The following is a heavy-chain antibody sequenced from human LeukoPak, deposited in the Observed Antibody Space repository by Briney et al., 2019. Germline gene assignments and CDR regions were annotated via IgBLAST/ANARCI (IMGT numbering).Heavy chain of an antibody. D-gene: IGHD5-18*01. Sequence: GGSLRLSCAASGFTFSSYSMNWVRQAPGKGLEWVSSISSSSSCIYYADSVKGRFTISRDNAKNSLYLQMNSLRAEDTAVYYCAREGGDTAMVTVNYFDYWGQGTLVTVSS. V-gene: IGHV3-21*01. CDR3: AREGGDTAMVTVNYFDY. J-gene: IGHJ4*02. CDR2: ISSSSSCI. CDR1: GFTFSSYS.